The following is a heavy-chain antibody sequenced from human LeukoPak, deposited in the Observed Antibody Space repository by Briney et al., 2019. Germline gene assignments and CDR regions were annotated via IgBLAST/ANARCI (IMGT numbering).Heavy chain of an antibody. Sequence: GASVKVSCKASGYTFSSYAMSWVRQAPGKGLEWVSAISGSGDSTYYADSLKGRFTISRDNSKNTLYLQINSLRAEDTAVYRCANALTLVRGVIAPLDYWGQGTLVTVSS. D-gene: IGHD3-10*01. CDR2: ISGSGDST. V-gene: IGHV3-23*01. CDR1: GYTFSSYA. CDR3: ANALTLVRGVIAPLDY. J-gene: IGHJ4*02.